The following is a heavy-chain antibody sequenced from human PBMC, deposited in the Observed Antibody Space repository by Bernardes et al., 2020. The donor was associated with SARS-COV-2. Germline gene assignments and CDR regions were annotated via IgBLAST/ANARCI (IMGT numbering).Heavy chain of an antibody. D-gene: IGHD2-2*01. CDR1: GGSISSYY. CDR2: IYYSGST. CDR3: ARHPSVPALGAFDI. Sequence: SETLSLTCTVSGGSISSYYWSWIRQPPGKGLEWIGYIYYSGSTNYNPSLKSRVTISVDTSKNQFSLKLSSVTAADTAVYYCARHPSVPALGAFDIWGQGTMVTFSS. J-gene: IGHJ3*02. V-gene: IGHV4-59*08.